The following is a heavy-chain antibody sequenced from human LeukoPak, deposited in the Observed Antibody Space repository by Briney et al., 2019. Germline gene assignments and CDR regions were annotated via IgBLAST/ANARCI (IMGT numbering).Heavy chain of an antibody. D-gene: IGHD5-18*01. CDR3: ARGRGYTDPFDY. Sequence: GGSLRLSCAVSEFAVSSHYMSWVRQAPGKGLEWVSLIYSGGDTYYADSVKGRFTISRDSSKNTLYLQMNSLRAGDTAVYYCARGRGYTDPFDYWGQGTLVTVSS. CDR1: EFAVSSHY. V-gene: IGHV3-66*01. J-gene: IGHJ4*02. CDR2: IYSGGDT.